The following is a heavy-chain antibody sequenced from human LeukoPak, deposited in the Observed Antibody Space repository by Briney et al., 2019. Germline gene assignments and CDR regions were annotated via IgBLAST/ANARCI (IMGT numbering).Heavy chain of an antibody. Sequence: GASVKVSCKASGYTFTSYYMHWVRQAPGQGLEWRGIINPSGGSTSYAQKLQGRVTMTRDTSTSTVYMELSSLRSEDTAVYYCARDSQVAARGYYFDYWGQGTLVTVSS. CDR2: INPSGGST. D-gene: IGHD1-26*01. J-gene: IGHJ4*02. CDR1: GYTFTSYY. CDR3: ARDSQVAARGYYFDY. V-gene: IGHV1-46*01.